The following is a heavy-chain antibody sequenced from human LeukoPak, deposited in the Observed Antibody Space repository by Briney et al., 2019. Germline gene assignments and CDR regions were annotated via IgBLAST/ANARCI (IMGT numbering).Heavy chain of an antibody. J-gene: IGHJ4*02. CDR3: SREVVVRTAGGPLWKRGHLY. D-gene: IGHD3-16*02. CDR1: GFVFSDYA. Sequence: GGSLRLSCTGSGFVFSDYAITWLRQAPDKGLEWVGFIRRKDYGGTIEYAPSVRGRFTISRDDSNSIAYLQMNSLRTEDTGVYYCSREVVVRTAGGPLWKRGHLYWGQGTLVTVSS. V-gene: IGHV3-49*03. CDR2: IRRKDYGGTI.